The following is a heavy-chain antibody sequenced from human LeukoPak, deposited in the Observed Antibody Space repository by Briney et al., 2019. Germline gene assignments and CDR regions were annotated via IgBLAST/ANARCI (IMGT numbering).Heavy chain of an antibody. CDR3: ARDLDWILFDY. Sequence: GGSLRLSCAASGFTFSTYWMHWVRQAPGKGLVWVSRIRPEGTTTAYADSVKGRFTISRDNAKNTLFLQMNSLSAEDTAVYYCARDLDWILFDYWGQGTLVTVPS. J-gene: IGHJ4*02. D-gene: IGHD3-9*01. CDR1: GFTFSTYW. V-gene: IGHV3-74*03. CDR2: IRPEGTTT.